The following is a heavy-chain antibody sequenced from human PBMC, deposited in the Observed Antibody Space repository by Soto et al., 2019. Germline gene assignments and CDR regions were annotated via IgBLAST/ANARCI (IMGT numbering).Heavy chain of an antibody. J-gene: IGHJ6*02. V-gene: IGHV4-30-4*01. CDR1: GGSIKSDYY. CDR3: ARGRPNYYYYGMDV. Sequence: SETRSLTCTVSGGSIKSDYYWAWVRQPPGGGLEWMGYKYYSGATDSDPSLEARVSFSVDTSKNQFFLNLTSVTVADTAVYYCARGRPNYYYYGMDVWGQGTTVTVSS. CDR2: KYYSGAT.